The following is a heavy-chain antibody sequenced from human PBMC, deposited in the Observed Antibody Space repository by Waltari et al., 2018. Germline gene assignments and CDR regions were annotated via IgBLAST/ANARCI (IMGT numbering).Heavy chain of an antibody. CDR1: GGSISSSSYY. V-gene: IGHV4-39*07. CDR3: ARDSSGWWYFDL. CDR2: IYYSGST. D-gene: IGHD6-19*01. J-gene: IGHJ2*01. Sequence: QLQLQESGPGLVKPSETLSLTCTVPGGSISSSSYYWGWIRQPPGKGLEWIGSIYYSGSTYYNPSLKSRVTISVDTSKNQFSLKLSSVTAADTAVYYCARDSSGWWYFDLWGRGTLVTVSS.